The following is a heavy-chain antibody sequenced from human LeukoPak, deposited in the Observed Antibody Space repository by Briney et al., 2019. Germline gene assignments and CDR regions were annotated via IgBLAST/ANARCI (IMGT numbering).Heavy chain of an antibody. V-gene: IGHV1-8*01. CDR2: MNPNSGNT. CDR1: GYTFTSYD. J-gene: IGHJ4*02. CDR3: AREGRGEDIVVVPAAMGY. D-gene: IGHD2-2*01. Sequence: ASVKASCKASGYTFTSYDINWVRQATGQGLEWMGWMNPNSGNTGYAQKFQGRVTMTRSTSISTAYMELSSLRSEDTAVYYCAREGRGEDIVVVPAAMGYWGQGTLVTVSS.